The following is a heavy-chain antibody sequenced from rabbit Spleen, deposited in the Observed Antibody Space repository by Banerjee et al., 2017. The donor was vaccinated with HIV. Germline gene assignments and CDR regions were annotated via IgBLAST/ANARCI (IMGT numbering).Heavy chain of an antibody. CDR1: GFDFSSYA. Sequence: EQLEESGGGLVKPEGSLTLTCTASGFDFSSYAMCWVRQAPGKGLELIACIYIASGSTYYANWAKGRFTISKTSSTTVTLQMTSLTAADTATYFCARDLGSQNLWGPGTLVTVS. CDR2: IYIASGST. D-gene: IGHD4-2*01. CDR3: ARDLGSQNL. J-gene: IGHJ4*01. V-gene: IGHV1S45*01.